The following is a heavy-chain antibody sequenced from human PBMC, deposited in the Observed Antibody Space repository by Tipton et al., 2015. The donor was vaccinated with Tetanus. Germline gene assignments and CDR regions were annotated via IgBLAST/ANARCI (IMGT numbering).Heavy chain of an antibody. CDR3: ARQGNGGSDY. V-gene: IGHV4-59*08. Sequence: TLSLTCTVSGGSISSYYWSWIRQPPGKGLEWIGYIYYSGSTNYNPSLKSRVTISVDTSKNQFSLKLSSVTAADTAVYYCARQGNGGSDYWGQGTLVTVSS. J-gene: IGHJ4*02. D-gene: IGHD4-23*01. CDR1: GGSISSYY. CDR2: IYYSGST.